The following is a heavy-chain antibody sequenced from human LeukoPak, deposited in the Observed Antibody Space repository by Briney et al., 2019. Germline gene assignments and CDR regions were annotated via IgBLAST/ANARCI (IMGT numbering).Heavy chain of an antibody. CDR2: INSDGTNS. Sequence: PGGSPRLSCTDSGSTFSITWMHWVRQAPGKGLVWVSLINSDGTNSTYGDSVKGRFTISRDNAKKTLYLQMNNLRVEDTAVYYCATDNYFIMNVWGQGTTVTVSS. CDR3: ATDNYFIMNV. V-gene: IGHV3-74*01. J-gene: IGHJ6*02. CDR1: GSTFSITW.